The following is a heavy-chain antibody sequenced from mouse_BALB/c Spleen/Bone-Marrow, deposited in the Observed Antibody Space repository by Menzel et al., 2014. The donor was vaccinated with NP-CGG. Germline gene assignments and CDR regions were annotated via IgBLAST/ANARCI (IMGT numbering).Heavy chain of an antibody. CDR1: GFNIKDTY. Sequence: VQLQQSGAELVKPGASVKLSCTASGFNIKDTYMHWVKQRPEQGLEWIGRIDPVSGNAKYDPKFQGKATITADTSSNTAYLQLSSLTSEDTAVYYCARYRLGTYFDFWGQGTTLTVSS. CDR3: ARYRLGTYFDF. CDR2: IDPVSGNA. J-gene: IGHJ2*01. V-gene: IGHV14-3*02. D-gene: IGHD2-14*01.